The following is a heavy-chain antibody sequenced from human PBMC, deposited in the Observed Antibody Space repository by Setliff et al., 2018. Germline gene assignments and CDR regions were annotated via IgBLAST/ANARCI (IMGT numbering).Heavy chain of an antibody. CDR3: ARVSQYSSGWYYYYYGMDV. V-gene: IGHV4-34*01. J-gene: IGHJ6*02. D-gene: IGHD6-19*01. CDR2: INYLGNT. CDR1: GGSFSDSY. Sequence: PSETLSLTCAVYGGSFSDSYWSWIRQPPGKGLEWIGDINYLGNTNYNPSLKTRVTISVDTSKNQFSLKLSSVTAADTAVYYCARVSQYSSGWYYYYYGMDVWGQGTTVTVSS.